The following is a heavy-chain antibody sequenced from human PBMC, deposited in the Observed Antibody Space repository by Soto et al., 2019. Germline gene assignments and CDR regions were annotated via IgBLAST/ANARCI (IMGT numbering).Heavy chain of an antibody. D-gene: IGHD2-2*02. Sequence: GSSVKVSCKASGGTFSSYAISWVRQAPGQGLEWMGGIIPIFGTANYAQKFQGRVTITADESTSTAYMELSSLRSEDTPLYYCARFPLYCSSTSCYKGWFDPWGQGTLVTV. CDR2: IIPIFGTA. V-gene: IGHV1-69*13. CDR1: GGTFSSYA. J-gene: IGHJ5*02. CDR3: ARFPLYCSSTSCYKGWFDP.